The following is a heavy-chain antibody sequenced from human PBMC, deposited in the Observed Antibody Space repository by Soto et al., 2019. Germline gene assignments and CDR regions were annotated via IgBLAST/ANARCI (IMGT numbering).Heavy chain of an antibody. D-gene: IGHD3-16*01. CDR2: IKHSGAT. Sequence: QVQLQQWGAGLLKPSETLSLTCGVYDGSFRGFYWSWIRQPPGKGLECIGQIKHSGATTYNPSLKCRVSISIDASRTQFSLKLTSVAAADTAVYFCAREEVPQWITKGYYGMDVWGAGATVSVSS. J-gene: IGHJ6*04. V-gene: IGHV4-34*01. CDR1: DGSFRGFY. CDR3: AREEVPQWITKGYYGMDV.